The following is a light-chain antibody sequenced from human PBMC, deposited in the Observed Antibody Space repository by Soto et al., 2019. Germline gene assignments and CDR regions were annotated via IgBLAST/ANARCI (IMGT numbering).Light chain of an antibody. Sequence: DIPMTQSPSSLSASVGDRVTITCRASQSISRNLNWYQHKPGKAPKLLIYAASSLQNGVPSRFSGGGSGTEFTLSISSLQPEDFGTYYCQQSDTTASITFGQGTRLEIK. J-gene: IGKJ5*01. CDR3: QQSDTTASIT. CDR1: QSISRN. CDR2: AAS. V-gene: IGKV1-39*01.